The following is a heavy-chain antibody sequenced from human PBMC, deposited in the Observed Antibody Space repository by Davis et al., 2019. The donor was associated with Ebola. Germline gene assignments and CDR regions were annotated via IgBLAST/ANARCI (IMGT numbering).Heavy chain of an antibody. CDR1: GESFSAYY. J-gene: IGHJ5*02. D-gene: IGHD6-6*01. CDR3: AANTTSSPWFDP. CDR2: IHHSGST. V-gene: IGHV4-34*01. Sequence: PSETLSLTCAVYGESFSAYYWNWIRQSPGKGLEWIGEIHHSGSTNSNPSLKSRVTISIDSSKNQFSLHLSSVTAADTAVYYCAANTTSSPWFDPWGQGTLVTVSS.